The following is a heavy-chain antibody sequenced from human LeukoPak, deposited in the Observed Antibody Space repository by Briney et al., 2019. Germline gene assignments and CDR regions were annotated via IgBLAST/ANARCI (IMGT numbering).Heavy chain of an antibody. CDR2: INADGSVT. J-gene: IGHJ4*02. V-gene: IGHV3-74*01. CDR1: GFTFSSYW. Sequence: GGSLRLSCAASGFTFSSYWMSWVRQAPGKGLVWVSRINADGSVTDYVDSVKGRFTISRDNTKNTVYLQMNSLRAEDTAVYYCVRLLNRDYWGQGTLVTVSS. D-gene: IGHD2-2*02. CDR3: VRLLNRDY.